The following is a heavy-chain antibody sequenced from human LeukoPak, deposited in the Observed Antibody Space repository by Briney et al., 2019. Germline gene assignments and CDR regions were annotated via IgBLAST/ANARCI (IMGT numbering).Heavy chain of an antibody. V-gene: IGHV4-39*01. CDR1: RDSISRGSYY. CDR2: IYYSGST. D-gene: IGHD4-17*01. J-gene: IGHJ5*02. Sequence: SSETLSLTCTVSRDSISRGSYYWGWIRQPPGKGLEWTGTIYYSGSTYYNPSLKSRVTISVDTAKNYFSLSLRSVTAADTALYYCARQDYVSSYFDPWGQGTLVTVSS. CDR3: ARQDYVSSYFDP.